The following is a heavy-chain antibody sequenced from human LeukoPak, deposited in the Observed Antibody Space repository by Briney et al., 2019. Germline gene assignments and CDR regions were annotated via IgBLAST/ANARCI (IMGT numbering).Heavy chain of an antibody. CDR2: ISAYNGNT. J-gene: IGHJ3*02. CDR1: GYTFTGYY. D-gene: IGHD6-6*01. Sequence: ASVKVSCKASGYTFTGYYMHWVRQAPGQGLEWMGWISAYNGNTNYAQKLQGRVTMTTDTSTSTAYMELRGLRSDDTAVYYCARGVVRYSSSSSDAFDIWGQGTMVTVSS. V-gene: IGHV1-18*04. CDR3: ARGVVRYSSSSSDAFDI.